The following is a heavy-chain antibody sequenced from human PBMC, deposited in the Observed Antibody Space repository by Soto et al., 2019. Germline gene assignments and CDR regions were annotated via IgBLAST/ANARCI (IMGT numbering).Heavy chain of an antibody. J-gene: IGHJ5*02. CDR3: AQFYGSGTYEIDNNWSDP. V-gene: IGHV2-5*01. D-gene: IGHD3-10*01. Sequence: SGPTLVNPTHTLTLTCTFSGFSLSTSGLGVGWFRQPPGKALEWLALIYWNNDKRYSPSLKSRLTITKDTSKNQVVLTMTNMDPVDTATYYCAQFYGSGTYEIDNNWSDPRGQGPLVTVSS. CDR1: GFSLSTSGLG. CDR2: IYWNNDK.